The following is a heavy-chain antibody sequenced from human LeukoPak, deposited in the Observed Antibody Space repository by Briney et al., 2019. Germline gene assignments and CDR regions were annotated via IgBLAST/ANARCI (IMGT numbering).Heavy chain of an antibody. J-gene: IGHJ4*02. Sequence: ASVKVSCKASGYTFTGYYMHWVRQAPGQGLEWMGWINPNSGGTNYAQKFQGRVTMTSDTYISTAYMELSRLRFDDAAVYYCARLGGDPYYFDYWGQGTLVTVSS. CDR3: ARLGGDPYYFDY. CDR2: INPNSGGT. CDR1: GYTFTGYY. V-gene: IGHV1-2*02.